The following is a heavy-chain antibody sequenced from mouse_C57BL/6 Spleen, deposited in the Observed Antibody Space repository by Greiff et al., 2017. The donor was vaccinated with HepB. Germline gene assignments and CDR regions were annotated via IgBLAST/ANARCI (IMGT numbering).Heavy chain of an antibody. D-gene: IGHD1-1*01. CDR1: GYSFTDYN. J-gene: IGHJ1*03. V-gene: IGHV1-39*01. CDR2: INPNYGTT. Sequence: VQLQQSGPELVKPGASVKISCKASGYSFTDYNMNWVKQSNGKSLEWIGVINPNYGTTSYNQKFKGKATLTVDQSSSTAYMQLNSLTSEDSAVYYCASELVTTVVAFYWYFDVWGTGTTVTVSS. CDR3: ASELVTTVVAFYWYFDV.